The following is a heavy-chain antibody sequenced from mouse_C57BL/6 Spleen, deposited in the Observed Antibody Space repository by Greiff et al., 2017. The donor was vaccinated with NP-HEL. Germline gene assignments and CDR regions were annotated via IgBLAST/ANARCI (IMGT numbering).Heavy chain of an antibody. CDR2: IYPGSSDT. J-gene: IGHJ2*01. CDR1: GYTFTSYW. CDR3: TSPYYSNYVFDY. V-gene: IGHV1-5*01. D-gene: IGHD2-5*01. Sequence: VQLQQSGTVLARPGASVKMSCKTSGYTFTSYWMHWVKQRPGQGLEWIGAIYPGSSDTSYNQKFKGKAKLTAVTSASTAYIELSSLTNEDSAVYYCTSPYYSNYVFDYWGQGTTRTVSS.